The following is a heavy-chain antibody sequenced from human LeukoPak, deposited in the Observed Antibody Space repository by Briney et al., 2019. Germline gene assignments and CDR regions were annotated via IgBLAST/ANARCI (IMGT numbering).Heavy chain of an antibody. CDR2: IYSGGST. J-gene: IGHJ6*02. D-gene: IGHD1-7*01. CDR3: AREELELRYGMDV. Sequence: GGSLRLSCAASGFTVSSNYMGWVRQAPGKGLEWVSVIYSGGSTYYADSVKGRFTISRDNSKNTLYLQMNSLRAEDTAVYYCAREELELRYGMDVWGQGTTVTVSS. CDR1: GFTVSSNY. V-gene: IGHV3-66*01.